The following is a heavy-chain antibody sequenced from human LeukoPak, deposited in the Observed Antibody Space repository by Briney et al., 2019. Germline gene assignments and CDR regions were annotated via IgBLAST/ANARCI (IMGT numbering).Heavy chain of an antibody. J-gene: IGHJ4*02. CDR1: GGSISNYY. V-gene: IGHV4-4*07. CDR2: IYTSGSI. Sequence: PSETLSLTCTVSGGSISNYYWSWIRQPAGKGLEWIGRIYTSGSIDHNPSLKSRVTMSVDSSKNQFSLRLTSMTAADTAVYYCAREHKDYDSSGYYYGYWGRGTLVTVSS. CDR3: AREHKDYDSSGYYYGY. D-gene: IGHD3-22*01.